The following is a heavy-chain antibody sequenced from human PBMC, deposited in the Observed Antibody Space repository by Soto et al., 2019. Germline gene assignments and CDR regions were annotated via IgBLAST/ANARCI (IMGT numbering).Heavy chain of an antibody. J-gene: IGHJ4*01. CDR2: ISNSGIS. CDR3: ARGEGTYLYAYHFD. D-gene: IGHD1-1*01. Sequence: SETLSLTCAVSGDSVTSVNYFWTWIRQPPGGGLEWIGYISNSGISKYNPSLKSRVGMSQDTSKNQFSLKLHSLTEADTAVYFCARGEGTYLYAYHFD. V-gene: IGHV4-61*01. CDR1: GDSVTSVNYF.